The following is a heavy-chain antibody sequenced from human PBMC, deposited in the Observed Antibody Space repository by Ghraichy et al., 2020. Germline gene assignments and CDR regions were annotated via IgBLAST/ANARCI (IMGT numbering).Heavy chain of an antibody. CDR3: ARVLRGYSYVGGGGGY. CDR2: MNPNSGNT. J-gene: IGHJ4*02. D-gene: IGHD5-18*01. CDR1: GYTFTSYD. Sequence: SVKVSCKASGYTFTSYDINWVRQATGQGLEWMGWMNPNSGNTGYAQKFQGRVTMTRNTSISTAYMELSSLRSEDTAVYYCARVLRGYSYVGGGGGYWGQGTLVTVSS. V-gene: IGHV1-8*01.